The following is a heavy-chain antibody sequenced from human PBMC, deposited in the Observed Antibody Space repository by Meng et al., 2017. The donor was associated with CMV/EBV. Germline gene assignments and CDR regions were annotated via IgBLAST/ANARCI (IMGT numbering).Heavy chain of an antibody. Sequence: GESLKISCAASGFTFSNYWMTWVRRAPGKGLEWVGRIRSNANTYATAYAASVKGRFTISRDDSKSTAFLQMNSLKTDDTAVYYCTVRIAVAGTIDYWGQGTLVTVSS. CDR3: TVRIAVAGTIDY. D-gene: IGHD6-19*01. V-gene: IGHV3-73*01. CDR2: IRSNANTYAT. CDR1: GFTFSNYW. J-gene: IGHJ4*02.